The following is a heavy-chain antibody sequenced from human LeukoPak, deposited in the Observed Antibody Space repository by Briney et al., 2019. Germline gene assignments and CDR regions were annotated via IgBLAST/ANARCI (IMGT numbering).Heavy chain of an antibody. Sequence: GGSLRLSCAASGFTFDDSAMHWVRHAPGKGLEWVSLISGDGGSTYYADSVKGRFTISRDNSKTSLSLQMNSLRTEDTALYFCAKGIPMAGPIIQHWGQGTLVTVSS. CDR1: GFTFDDSA. V-gene: IGHV3-43*02. J-gene: IGHJ1*01. CDR2: ISGDGGST. D-gene: IGHD6-19*01. CDR3: AKGIPMAGPIIQH.